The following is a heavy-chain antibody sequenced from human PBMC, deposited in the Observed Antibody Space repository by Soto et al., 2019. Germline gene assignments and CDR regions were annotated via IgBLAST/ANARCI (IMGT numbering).Heavy chain of an antibody. CDR3: AGGRYYGSGSYRPPDY. Sequence: QLQLQESGPGLVKPSETLSLTCTVSGGSISSSSYYWGWIRQPPGKGLEWIGSIYYSGSTYYNPSLKSRVTISVDTSKNQFSLKLSSVTAADTAVYYCAGGRYYGSGSYRPPDYWGQGTLVTVSS. J-gene: IGHJ4*02. D-gene: IGHD3-10*01. V-gene: IGHV4-39*01. CDR2: IYYSGST. CDR1: GGSISSSSYY.